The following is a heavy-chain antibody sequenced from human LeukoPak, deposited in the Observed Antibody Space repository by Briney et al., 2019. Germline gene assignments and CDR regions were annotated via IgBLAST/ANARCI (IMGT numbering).Heavy chain of an antibody. CDR2: ISASGGTT. CDR3: AKEISGEPVFDY. D-gene: IGHD3-3*01. V-gene: IGHV3-23*01. CDR1: GFIFSNSP. Sequence: GGSLRLSCAASGFIFSNSPISWVRQAPGKGLEWVSAISASGGTTYYADSVKGRFTISRDDSRNTLSLQMNSLRVDDTAVYFCAKEISGEPVFDYWGQGALVTVSS. J-gene: IGHJ4*02.